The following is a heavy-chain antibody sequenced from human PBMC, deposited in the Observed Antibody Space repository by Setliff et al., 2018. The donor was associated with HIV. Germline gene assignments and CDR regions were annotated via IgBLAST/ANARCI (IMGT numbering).Heavy chain of an antibody. J-gene: IGHJ6*02. V-gene: IGHV1-69*05. D-gene: IGHD3-10*01. CDR3: ARAGGSGSYYLSWYYGMDV. Sequence: SVKVSRKASGGTFSSYAISWVRQAPGQGLEWMGGIIPIFGTANYAQKFQGRVTITTDESTSTAYMELSSLRSEDTAVYYCARAGGSGSYYLSWYYGMDVWGQGATVTVSS. CDR2: IIPIFGTA. CDR1: GGTFSSYA.